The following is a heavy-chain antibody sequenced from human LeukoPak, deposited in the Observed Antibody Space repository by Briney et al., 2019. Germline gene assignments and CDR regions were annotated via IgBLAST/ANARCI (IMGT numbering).Heavy chain of an antibody. Sequence: GSLRLSCVASGFIFTNHAISWVRQAPGNGLQWVSVISGGGRTTEYADSVKGRFTVSRDISKNTVFLQMNSLRVEDTAIYYCAKNVLVKRYSDYWGQGVVVTVSS. CDR1: GFIFTNHA. J-gene: IGHJ4*02. D-gene: IGHD3-22*01. V-gene: IGHV3-23*01. CDR3: AKNVLVKRYSDY. CDR2: ISGGGRTT.